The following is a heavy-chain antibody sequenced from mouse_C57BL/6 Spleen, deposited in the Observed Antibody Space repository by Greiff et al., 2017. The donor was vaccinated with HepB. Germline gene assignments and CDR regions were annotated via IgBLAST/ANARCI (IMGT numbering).Heavy chain of an antibody. CDR1: GYAFSSYW. Sequence: QVQLQQPGAELVKPGASVKVSCKASGYAFSSYWMNWVKQRPGQGLEWIGQIHPSDSDTNYNQQFKGKATLTVDQSSSTAYMQLSSLTSEDSAVYYWAIGQRYFDYWGKGTTLTVSS. V-gene: IGHV1-74*01. CDR3: AIGQRYFDY. J-gene: IGHJ1*03. D-gene: IGHD3-3*01. CDR2: IHPSDSDT.